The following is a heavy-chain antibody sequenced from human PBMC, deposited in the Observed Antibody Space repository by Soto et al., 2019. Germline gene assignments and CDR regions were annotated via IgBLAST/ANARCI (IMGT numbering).Heavy chain of an antibody. CDR3: ARGRTGWLVPNYGMDV. CDR2: TYYRSKWYN. J-gene: IGHJ6*02. V-gene: IGHV6-1*01. CDR1: GDSVSSNSAA. D-gene: IGHD6-19*01. Sequence: QALSLTCAISGDSVSSNSAACNLIRHSPSRGLEWLGRTYYRSKWYNDYAVSVKSRITINPDTSKNQFSLQLNSVTPEDTAVYYCARGRTGWLVPNYGMDVWGQGTTVTVSS.